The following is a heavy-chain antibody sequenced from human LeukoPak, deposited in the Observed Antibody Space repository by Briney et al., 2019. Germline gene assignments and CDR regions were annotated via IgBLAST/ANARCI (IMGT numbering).Heavy chain of an antibody. Sequence: SETLSLTCTVSGGSISTGGYHWSWIRQHPGKGLEWIGYIYYSGTTYYNPSLKSRLTISVDTSKNQFSLKLSSVTAADTAVYYCARAIETYYDDWVGTYYMDVWGKGTTVTVSS. CDR3: ARAIETYYDDWVGTYYMDV. D-gene: IGHD3-22*01. CDR2: IYYSGTT. CDR1: GGSISTGGYH. V-gene: IGHV4-31*03. J-gene: IGHJ6*03.